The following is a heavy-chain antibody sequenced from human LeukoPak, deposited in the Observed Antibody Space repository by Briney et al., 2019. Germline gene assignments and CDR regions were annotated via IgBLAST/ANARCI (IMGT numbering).Heavy chain of an antibody. CDR3: VRGGESTWS. CDR2: INNDGSGT. D-gene: IGHD2-15*01. V-gene: IGHV3-74*01. CDR1: GFTFSSYW. Sequence: PGGSLRLSCAAAGFTFSSYWMHWVRQAAGKVPGWVSRINNDGSGTTYADSVKGPFTISRDAAKNPLYLQMNSLRAEDTAVYYCVRGGESTWSWGQGTLVTVSS. J-gene: IGHJ5*02.